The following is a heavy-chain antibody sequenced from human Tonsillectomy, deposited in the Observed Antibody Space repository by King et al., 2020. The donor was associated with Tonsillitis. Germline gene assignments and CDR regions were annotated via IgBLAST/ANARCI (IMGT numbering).Heavy chain of an antibody. CDR2: IYTSGST. D-gene: IGHD2-2*01. CDR1: GGSVSSYY. CDR3: ARDRCSTTTCYLQAGFDI. J-gene: IGHJ3*02. V-gene: IGHV4-4*07. Sequence: VQLQESGPGLVKPSETLSLTCTVSGGSVSSYYWNWIRPPAGKGLEWIGRIYTSGSTNYNPSLKSRVTMSVDTSKNQFSLKLTSVTAADTAVYYCARDRCSTTTCYLQAGFDIWGQGTMVTVSS.